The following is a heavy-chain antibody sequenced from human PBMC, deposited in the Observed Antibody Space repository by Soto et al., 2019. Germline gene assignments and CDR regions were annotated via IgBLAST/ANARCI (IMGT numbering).Heavy chain of an antibody. CDR2: VNPISGGT. CDR1: GYTFTDYY. CDR3: ARGRAVSDAQGWFGP. J-gene: IGHJ5*02. Sequence: ASVKVSCKASGYTFTDYYMHWVRQAPGQGLEYMGWVNPISGGTVYAEKFKGWVTLTRDTSISTAYMELNRLKSDDTAVYYCARGRAVSDAQGWFGPWGQGTLVTVSS. D-gene: IGHD4-4*01. V-gene: IGHV1-2*04.